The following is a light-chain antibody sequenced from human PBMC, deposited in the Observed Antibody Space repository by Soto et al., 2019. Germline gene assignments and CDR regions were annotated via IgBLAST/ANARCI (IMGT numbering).Light chain of an antibody. V-gene: IGKV3-20*01. Sequence: DIVLTQSPGTLSLSPGESATLSCRASQSVSSSYLAWYQQKPGQAPRLLIYGTSSRATGIPDRFSGSGSEIDFTLTISSLEPEDFAVFYCQQYGSFPITFGQGTRLDIK. CDR3: QQYGSFPIT. CDR2: GTS. J-gene: IGKJ5*01. CDR1: QSVSSSY.